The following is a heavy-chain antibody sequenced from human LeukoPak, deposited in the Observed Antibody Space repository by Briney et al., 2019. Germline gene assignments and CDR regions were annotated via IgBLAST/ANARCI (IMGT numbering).Heavy chain of an antibody. J-gene: IGHJ5*02. D-gene: IGHD3-22*01. CDR3: ASRATGYYYDSSGYYPS. Sequence: GASVKVSCKASGGTFSSYAISWVRQAPGQGLEWMGGIIPIFGTANYAQKFQGRVTITADESTSTAYMELSSLRSEDTAVYYCASRATGYYYDSSGYYPSWGQGILVTVSS. V-gene: IGHV1-69*01. CDR1: GGTFSSYA. CDR2: IIPIFGTA.